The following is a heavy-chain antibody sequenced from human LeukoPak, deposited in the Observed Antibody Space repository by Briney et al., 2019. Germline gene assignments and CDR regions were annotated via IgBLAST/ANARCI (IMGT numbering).Heavy chain of an antibody. V-gene: IGHV3-23*01. CDR3: AKLYYYDSSGYLLGRADYFDY. Sequence: GGSLRLSCAASGFTFSSYAMSWVRQAPGKGLEWVSAISGSGGSTYYADCVKGRFTISRDNSKNTLYLQMNSLRAEDTAVYYCAKLYYYDSSGYLLGRADYFDYWGQGTLVTVSS. J-gene: IGHJ4*02. CDR2: ISGSGGST. D-gene: IGHD3-22*01. CDR1: GFTFSSYA.